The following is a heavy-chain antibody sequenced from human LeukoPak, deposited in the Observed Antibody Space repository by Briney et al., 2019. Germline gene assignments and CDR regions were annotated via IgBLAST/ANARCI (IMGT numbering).Heavy chain of an antibody. D-gene: IGHD4/OR15-4a*01. CDR2: SHYSVST. CDR1: GGSISSSTYY. J-gene: IGHJ4*02. CDR3: ARLGARDGANY. V-gene: IGHV4-39*01. Sequence: PTETLSLTCTVPGGSISSSTYYWGWIRQPPGKGLEWIATSHYSVSTYYNPSLKSRVTISVDTSKNQFSLHLTSGTAANMPGYYCARLGARDGANYWGQGTLVTVSS.